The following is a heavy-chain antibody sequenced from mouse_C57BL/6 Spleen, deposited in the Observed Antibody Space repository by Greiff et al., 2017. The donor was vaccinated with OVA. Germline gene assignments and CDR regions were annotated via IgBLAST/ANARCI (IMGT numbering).Heavy chain of an antibody. CDR1: GYSFTDYN. V-gene: IGHV1-39*01. J-gene: IGHJ4*01. CDR2: INPNYGTT. D-gene: IGHD3-2*02. CDR3: ASGGSSGYVLYYYAMDY. Sequence: EVQLQQSGPELVKPGASVKISCKASGYSFTDYNMNWVKQSNGKSLEWIGVINPNYGTTSYNQKFKGKATLTVDQSSSTAYMQLNSLTSEDSAVYYCASGGSSGYVLYYYAMDYWGQGTSVTVSS.